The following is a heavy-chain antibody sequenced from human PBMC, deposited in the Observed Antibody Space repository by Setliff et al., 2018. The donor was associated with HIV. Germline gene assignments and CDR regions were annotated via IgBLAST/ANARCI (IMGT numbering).Heavy chain of an antibody. V-gene: IGHV3-72*01. J-gene: IGHJ3*02. D-gene: IGHD3-10*01. CDR2: TRDKLNSYTT. CDR1: GFTFSDHY. CDR3: VRRYLEVRGVVAFDI. Sequence: HPGGSLRLSCAASGFTFSDHYMDWVRQAPGKGLEWVGRTRDKLNSYTTEYAASVKGRFTISRDESKNSLYLQMNSLKTEDTAVYYCVRRYLEVRGVVAFDIWGQGTMVTVSS.